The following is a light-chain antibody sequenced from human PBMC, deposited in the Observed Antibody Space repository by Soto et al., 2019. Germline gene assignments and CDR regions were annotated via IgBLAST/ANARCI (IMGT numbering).Light chain of an antibody. V-gene: IGKV3-11*01. CDR2: DAS. CDR3: QQRSNWPPLT. CDR1: QSVSSY. Sequence: EILLTQSPATLSLSPGGRATLSCRASQSVSSYLAWYQQKPGQAPRLLIYDASNRATGIPARFSGSGSGTDFTLTISSLEPEDFAVYYCQQRSNWPPLTFGGGTKVDIK. J-gene: IGKJ4*01.